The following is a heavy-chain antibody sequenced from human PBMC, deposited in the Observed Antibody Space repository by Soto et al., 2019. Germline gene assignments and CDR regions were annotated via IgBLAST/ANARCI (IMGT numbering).Heavy chain of an antibody. D-gene: IGHD1-1*01. CDR2: INTDGSRT. CDR1: GFTFSSYA. Sequence: GGSLRLSCAASGFTFSSYAMSWVRQAPGKGLVWVSRINTDGSRTNYADSVKGRFTISRDNAKNTLYLQMDSLRAEDTAVYYCAKVATGSYNWFDPWGQGTLVTVSS. V-gene: IGHV3-74*01. CDR3: AKVATGSYNWFDP. J-gene: IGHJ5*02.